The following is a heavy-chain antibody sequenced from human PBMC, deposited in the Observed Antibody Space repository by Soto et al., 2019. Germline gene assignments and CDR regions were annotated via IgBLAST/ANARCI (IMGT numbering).Heavy chain of an antibody. CDR1: GYTFTSYD. CDR2: MNPNSGNT. CDR3: AREERLLWFGESGVYYYYMDV. Sequence: GASVKVSCKASGYTFTSYDINWVRQATGQGLEWMGWMNPNSGNTGYAQKFQGRVTMTRNTSISTAYMELSSLRSEDTAVYYCAREERLLWFGESGVYYYYMDVWGKGTTVTISS. D-gene: IGHD3-10*01. J-gene: IGHJ6*03. V-gene: IGHV1-8*01.